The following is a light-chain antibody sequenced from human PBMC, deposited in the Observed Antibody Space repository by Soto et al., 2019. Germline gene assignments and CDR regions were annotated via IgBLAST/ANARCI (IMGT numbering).Light chain of an antibody. CDR2: DVS. Sequence: QSALTQPASVSGSPGQSITISCTGTSSDVGGYNYVSWYQQHPGKAPKLMIYDVSNRPSGVSNRFSGSKSGNTASLTFSGLQAEDEADYYCSSYTRSSTPVFGTGAKVTVL. J-gene: IGLJ1*01. V-gene: IGLV2-14*01. CDR1: SSDVGGYNY. CDR3: SSYTRSSTPV.